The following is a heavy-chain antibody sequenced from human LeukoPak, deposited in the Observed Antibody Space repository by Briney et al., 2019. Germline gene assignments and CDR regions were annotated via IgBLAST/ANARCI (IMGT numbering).Heavy chain of an antibody. J-gene: IGHJ6*03. CDR1: GYTFTSYD. CDR2: MNPNSGNT. CDR3: ARRQQLYYYYYYYYMDV. V-gene: IGHV1-8*01. D-gene: IGHD6-13*01. Sequence: ASVKVSCKASGYTFTSYDINWVRQATGQGLEWMGWMNPNSGNTGYAQKFQGRVTMTRNTSISTAYMELGSLRSEDTAVYYCARRQQLYYYYYYYYMDVWGKGTTVTVSS.